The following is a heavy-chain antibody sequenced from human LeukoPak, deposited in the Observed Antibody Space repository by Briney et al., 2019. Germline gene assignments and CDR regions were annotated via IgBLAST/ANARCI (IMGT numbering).Heavy chain of an antibody. V-gene: IGHV3-9*03. J-gene: IGHJ3*02. CDR1: GFTFSSYA. Sequence: PGGSLRLSCAASGFTFSSYAMNWVRQVPGKGLEWVSGISWNSGSIVYADSVKGRFTISRDNAKNSLYLQMNSLRAEDMALYYCAKLGSNAFDIWGQGTMVTVSS. CDR2: ISWNSGSI. CDR3: AKLGSNAFDI. D-gene: IGHD1-26*01.